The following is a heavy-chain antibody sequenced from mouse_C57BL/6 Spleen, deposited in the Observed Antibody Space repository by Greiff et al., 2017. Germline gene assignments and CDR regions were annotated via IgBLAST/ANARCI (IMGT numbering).Heavy chain of an antibody. V-gene: IGHV1-66*01. CDR1: GYSFTRYY. J-gene: IGHJ2*01. Sequence: QVQLQQSGPELVKPGASVKISCKASGYSFTRYYIHWVKQRPGQGLEWIGWIYPGIGNTKYNEKIKGKATLTADTSSSTAYMQLSSLTSEASAVYYCARDYFDYWGQGTTLTVSS. CDR3: ARDYFDY. CDR2: IYPGIGNT.